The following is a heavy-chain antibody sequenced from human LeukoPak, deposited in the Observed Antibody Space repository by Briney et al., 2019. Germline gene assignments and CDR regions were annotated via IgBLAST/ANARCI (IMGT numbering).Heavy chain of an antibody. J-gene: IGHJ1*01. CDR2: INPSGGST. Sequence: ASVKVSCKASGYTFTSYYMHWVRQAPGQGLEWMGIINPSGGSTSYAQKFQGRVTMTEDTSTDTAYMELSSLRSEDTAVYYCATGIVVVPAAFAEYFQHWGQGTLVTVSS. CDR3: ATGIVVVPAAFAEYFQH. CDR1: GYTFTSYY. D-gene: IGHD2-2*01. V-gene: IGHV1-46*01.